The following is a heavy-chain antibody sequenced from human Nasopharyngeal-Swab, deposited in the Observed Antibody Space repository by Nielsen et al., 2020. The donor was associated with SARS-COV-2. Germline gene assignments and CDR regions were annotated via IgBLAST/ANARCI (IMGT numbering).Heavy chain of an antibody. CDR1: GFTFSSYG. D-gene: IGHD2-2*01. CDR3: AKQIVVPAAPYFDY. CDR2: ISYDGSNK. Sequence: GESLKISCAASGFTFSSYGMHWVRQAPGKGLEWVAVISYDGSNKYYADSVKGRFTISRDNPKNTLYLQMNSLRAEDTAVYYCAKQIVVPAAPYFDYWGQGTLVTVSS. J-gene: IGHJ4*02. V-gene: IGHV3-30*18.